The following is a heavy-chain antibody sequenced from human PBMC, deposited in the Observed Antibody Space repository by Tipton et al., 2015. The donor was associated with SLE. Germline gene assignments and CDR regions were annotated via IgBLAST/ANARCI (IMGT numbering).Heavy chain of an antibody. D-gene: IGHD3-10*01. CDR1: GDAISSNY. CDR3: ATPSRGARGHLDY. CDR2: FFNGGRS. Sequence: TLSLTCSVSGDAISSNYWSWFRQPPGKGLEWIGHFFNGGRSSSSPSLRSRLTISADTSKNQFSLKLSSVTAADTAVYYCATPSRGARGHLDYWGQGTLVTVSS. J-gene: IGHJ4*02. V-gene: IGHV4-59*12.